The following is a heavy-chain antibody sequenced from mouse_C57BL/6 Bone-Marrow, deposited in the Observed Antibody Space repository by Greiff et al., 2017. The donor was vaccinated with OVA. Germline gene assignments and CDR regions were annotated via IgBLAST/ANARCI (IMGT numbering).Heavy chain of an antibody. CDR2: INPNNGGT. V-gene: IGHV1-26*01. Sequence: EVQLQQSGPELVKPGASVKLSCKASGYTFTDYYMNWVKQSHGKSLEWIGDINPNNGGTSYNQKFKGPATLTVAKSSSTAYMELGSLTSEDSADYYCARDNEDGFDYWGQGTTLTVSS. CDR1: GYTFTDYY. D-gene: IGHD6-1*01. CDR3: ARDNEDGFDY. J-gene: IGHJ2*01.